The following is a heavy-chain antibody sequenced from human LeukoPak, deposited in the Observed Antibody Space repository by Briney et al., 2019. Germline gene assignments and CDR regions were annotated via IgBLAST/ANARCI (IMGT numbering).Heavy chain of an antibody. D-gene: IGHD3-22*01. J-gene: IGHJ4*02. CDR2: IYHSGST. CDR1: GYSISSGYY. V-gene: IGHV4-38-2*02. Sequence: SETLSLTCTVSGYSISSGYYWGWIRQPPGKGLEWIGSIYHSGSTYYNPSLKSRVTISVDTSKNQFSLKLSSVTAADTAVYYCAVSGYYNFDYWGQGTLVTVSS. CDR3: AVSGYYNFDY.